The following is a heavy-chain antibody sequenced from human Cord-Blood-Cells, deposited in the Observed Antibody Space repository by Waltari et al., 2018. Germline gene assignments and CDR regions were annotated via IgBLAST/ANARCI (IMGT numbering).Heavy chain of an antibody. CDR3: ARGNCSSTSCYSYFDY. J-gene: IGHJ4*02. CDR2: SSPGDSGA. CDR1: GYSFTSYW. V-gene: IGHV5-51*01. Sequence: EVQLVQSGAEVKKPGETLKISCKGSGYSFTSYWIGWVRHTPGKGLEWRGFSSPGDSGAGYSPSFQGQGNLPADKSISTAYLQLSILKASDAAMYYCARGNCSSTSCYSYFDYWGQGTLVTVSS. D-gene: IGHD2-2*02.